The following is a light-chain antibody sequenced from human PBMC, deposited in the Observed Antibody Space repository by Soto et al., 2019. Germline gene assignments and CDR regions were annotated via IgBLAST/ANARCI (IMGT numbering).Light chain of an antibody. Sequence: EILMTQSPATLSVSPGERATLSCRASQSISSNLAWYQQKPGQAPRVLIYGPSTRATGIPARFSGSGSGTEFTLTISSLQSEDVAVYYCQQYKSWPGTFGQGTKVEIK. CDR1: QSISSN. V-gene: IGKV3-15*01. CDR3: QQYKSWPGT. CDR2: GPS. J-gene: IGKJ1*01.